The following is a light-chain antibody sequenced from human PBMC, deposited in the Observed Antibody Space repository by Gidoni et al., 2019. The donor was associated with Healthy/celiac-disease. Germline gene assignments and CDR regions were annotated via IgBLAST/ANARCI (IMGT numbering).Light chain of an antibody. CDR1: SSNIGNNY. CDR3: GTWDSSLSAVV. V-gene: IGLV1-51*01. J-gene: IGLJ2*01. Sequence: SVLTQPPAVSAAPGQKVTISGSGSSSNIGNNYVSWDQQLPGPAPKLLIYDNNKRPSAIPDRFSGSKSGTSATLRITGLQTGDEADYYCGTWDSSLSAVVFGGGTKLTVL. CDR2: DNN.